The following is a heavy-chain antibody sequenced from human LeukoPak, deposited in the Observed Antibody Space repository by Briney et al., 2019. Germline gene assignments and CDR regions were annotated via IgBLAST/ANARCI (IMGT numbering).Heavy chain of an antibody. J-gene: IGHJ5*02. V-gene: IGHV1-18*01. CDR2: ISAYNGNT. CDR3: AREYCSSTSCYPGGWFDP. Sequence: ASVKVSCKASGYTFTSYGISWVRQAPGQGLEWMGWISAYNGNTNYAQKLQGRVTMTTDTSTSTAYMELRSLRSDDTAVYYCAREYCSSTSCYPGGWFDPWGRGTLVTVSS. D-gene: IGHD2-2*01. CDR1: GYTFTSYG.